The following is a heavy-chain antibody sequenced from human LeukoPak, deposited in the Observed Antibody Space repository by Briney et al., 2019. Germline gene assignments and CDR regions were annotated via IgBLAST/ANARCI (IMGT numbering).Heavy chain of an antibody. D-gene: IGHD1-26*01. V-gene: IGHV3-30*18. Sequence: GGSLRLSCAASGFTFSGYGMHWVRQAPGKGLEWVAVISYDGSNKYYADSVKGRFTISRDNSKNTLYLQMNSLRAEDTAVYYCAKDGEWELPGFDYWGQGTLVTVSS. CDR1: GFTFSGYG. J-gene: IGHJ4*02. CDR2: ISYDGSNK. CDR3: AKDGEWELPGFDY.